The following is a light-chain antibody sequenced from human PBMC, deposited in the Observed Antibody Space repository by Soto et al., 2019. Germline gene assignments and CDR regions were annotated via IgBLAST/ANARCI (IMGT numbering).Light chain of an antibody. Sequence: EIVLTQSPGTLSLSPGERATLSCRASQSINSRYLAWYQQKPGQAPRLLINAASSRATGIPDRFSGSVSGRFFTLTISRLEPEDFSVYYCQQLRSSPGFSFGPGTKVDIK. CDR1: QSINSRY. J-gene: IGKJ3*01. CDR2: AAS. V-gene: IGKV3-20*01. CDR3: QQLRSSPGFS.